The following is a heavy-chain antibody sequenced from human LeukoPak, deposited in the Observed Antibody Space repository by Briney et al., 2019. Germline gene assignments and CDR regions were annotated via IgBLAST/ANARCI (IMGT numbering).Heavy chain of an antibody. J-gene: IGHJ4*02. CDR2: IYTSGST. CDR1: GGSISSYY. CDR3: ARLWRAAAGTSIYYFDY. D-gene: IGHD6-13*01. V-gene: IGHV4-4*07. Sequence: SETLSLTCTVSGGSISSYYWSWIRQPAGKGLEWIGRIYTSGSTNHNPSLKSRVTMSVDTSKNQFSLKLSSVTAADTAVYYCARLWRAAAGTSIYYFDYWGQGTLVTVSS.